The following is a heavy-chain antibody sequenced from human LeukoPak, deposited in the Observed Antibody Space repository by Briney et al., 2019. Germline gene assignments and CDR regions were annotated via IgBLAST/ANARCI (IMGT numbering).Heavy chain of an antibody. J-gene: IGHJ3*02. Sequence: GASVKVSCKASGYIFTNYYMQWVRQAPGQGLEWMGIINPSGGSTSYAQKFQGRVTMTRDTSTSTVCMELSSLRSEDSALYYCAVEGSVAVAGRGSAFDIWGQGTMVTVSS. D-gene: IGHD6-19*01. CDR3: AVEGSVAVAGRGSAFDI. CDR1: GYIFTNYY. CDR2: INPSGGST. V-gene: IGHV1-46*01.